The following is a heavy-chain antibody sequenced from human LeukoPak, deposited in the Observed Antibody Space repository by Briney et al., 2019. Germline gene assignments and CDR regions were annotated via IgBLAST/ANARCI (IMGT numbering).Heavy chain of an antibody. V-gene: IGHV3-23*01. CDR1: GITASSYA. CDR2: ISGSGDRT. J-gene: IGHJ3*02. Sequence: GGSLRLSCAASGITASSYAMTWVRQAPGKGLEWVSSISGSGDRTMYADSVKGRFTISRDNFKNTLYLQMNSLRAEDAAVYHCAKDPNGDYIGAFDMWGQGTMVTVSS. CDR3: AKDPNGDYIGAFDM. D-gene: IGHD4-17*01.